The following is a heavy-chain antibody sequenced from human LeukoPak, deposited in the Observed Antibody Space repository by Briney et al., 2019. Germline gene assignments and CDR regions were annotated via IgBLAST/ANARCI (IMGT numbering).Heavy chain of an antibody. D-gene: IGHD5-12*01. CDR3: ARVLHPYSGYEADY. Sequence: ASVTVSFKASGYTFTIYGISWVRQAPGQGLEWMGWISAYNGNTNYAQKLQGRVTMTTDTSTSTAYMELRSLRSDDTAVYYCARVLHPYSGYEADYWGQGTLVTVSS. V-gene: IGHV1-18*01. J-gene: IGHJ4*02. CDR1: GYTFTIYG. CDR2: ISAYNGNT.